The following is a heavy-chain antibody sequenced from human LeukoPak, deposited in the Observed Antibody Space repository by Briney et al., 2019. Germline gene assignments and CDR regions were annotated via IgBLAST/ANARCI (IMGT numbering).Heavy chain of an antibody. CDR2: ISSSGSAK. D-gene: IGHD2-2*03. V-gene: IGHV3-48*02. CDR1: GFTFSNYG. Sequence: GGSLRLSCAASGFTFSNYGLNWVRQAPGKGLEWVSHISSSGSAKYYADSVKGRFTISRDNAKNSLYLQMNSLRDEDTAVFYCASGSGHWGQGTLVPVSS. CDR3: ASGSGH. J-gene: IGHJ4*02.